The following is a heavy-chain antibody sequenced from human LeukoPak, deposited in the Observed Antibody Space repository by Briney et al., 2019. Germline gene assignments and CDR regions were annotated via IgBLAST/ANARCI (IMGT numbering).Heavy chain of an antibody. Sequence: SVKVSCKASGGTFSSYAISWVRQAPGQGLEWMGGIIPIFGTANYAQKFQGRITITADESTSTAYMELSSLRSEDTAVYYCARDQGYYDILTTYYYYGMDVWGKGTTVTVSS. V-gene: IGHV1-69*01. CDR2: IIPIFGTA. CDR3: ARDQGYYDILTTYYYYGMDV. CDR1: GGTFSSYA. J-gene: IGHJ6*04. D-gene: IGHD3-9*01.